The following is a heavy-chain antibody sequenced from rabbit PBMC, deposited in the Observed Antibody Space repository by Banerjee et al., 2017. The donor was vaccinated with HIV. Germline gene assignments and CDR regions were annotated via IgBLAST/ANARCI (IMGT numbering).Heavy chain of an antibody. D-gene: IGHD1-1*01. Sequence: QEQLEESGGDLVKPEGSLTLSCKASGIDFSSYGISWVRQAPGKGLEWIGCIYTGSGSALYVSWAKGRFTISKTSSTTVTLQMTSLTAADTATYFCARHETGTSGWNFALWGQGTLVTVS. CDR3: ARHETGTSGWNFAL. V-gene: IGHV1S45*01. CDR2: IYTGSGSA. J-gene: IGHJ3*01. CDR1: GIDFSSYG.